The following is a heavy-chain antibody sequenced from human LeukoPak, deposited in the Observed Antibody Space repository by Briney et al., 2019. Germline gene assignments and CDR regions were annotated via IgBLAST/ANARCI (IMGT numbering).Heavy chain of an antibody. V-gene: IGHV3-7*01. CDR2: IKQDGSEK. Sequence: GGSLRLSCAASGFTFSSYWMSWVRQAPGKGLEWVTNIKQDGSEKTYVDSVRGRFTISRDNAKNSLYLQVNSLRAEDTAVYYCARTLIAAADVFDYWGQGTLVTVSS. J-gene: IGHJ4*02. CDR1: GFTFSSYW. CDR3: ARTLIAAADVFDY. D-gene: IGHD6-13*01.